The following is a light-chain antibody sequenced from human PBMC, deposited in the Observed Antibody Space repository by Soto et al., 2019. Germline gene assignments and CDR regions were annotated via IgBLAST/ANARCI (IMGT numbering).Light chain of an antibody. CDR2: DVN. V-gene: IGLV2-14*01. CDR3: SSYTASSTFV. J-gene: IGLJ1*01. Sequence: SALTQPTSVSWSPGQSITISCTGTSSDVGGYNYVSWYQQLPGKAPKLMIYDVNNRPSGVSNRFSGSKSGNTASLTISGLHADDEADYYCSSYTASSTFVFGTGTKVTVL. CDR1: SSDVGGYNY.